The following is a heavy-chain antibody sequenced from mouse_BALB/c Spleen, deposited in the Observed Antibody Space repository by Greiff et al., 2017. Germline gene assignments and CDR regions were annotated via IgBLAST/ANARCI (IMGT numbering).Heavy chain of an antibody. J-gene: IGHJ3*01. CDR2: IYPGNSDT. CDR1: GYSFTSYW. Sequence: VQLQQSGTVLARPGASVKMSCKASGYSFTSYWMHWVKQRPGQGLEWIGAIYPGNSDTSYNQKFKGKAKLTAVTSASTAYMELSSLTNEDSAVYYCKREETARATFWFAYWGQGTLVTVSA. CDR3: KREETARATFWFAY. D-gene: IGHD3-2*01. V-gene: IGHV1-5*01.